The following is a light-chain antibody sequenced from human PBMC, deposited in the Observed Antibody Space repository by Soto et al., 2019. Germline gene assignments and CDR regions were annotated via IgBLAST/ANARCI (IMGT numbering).Light chain of an antibody. CDR3: LQDYTYPYT. Sequence: AIQMTQSPSSLSASVGDRVTITCRASQGIRNDLGWYQQKPGKAPKLLIYAASTLQSGVPSRFSCSGSGTDFTLTISSLQSEDFATYYCLQDYTYPYTFGQGTKLEIK. J-gene: IGKJ2*01. V-gene: IGKV1-6*01. CDR2: AAS. CDR1: QGIRND.